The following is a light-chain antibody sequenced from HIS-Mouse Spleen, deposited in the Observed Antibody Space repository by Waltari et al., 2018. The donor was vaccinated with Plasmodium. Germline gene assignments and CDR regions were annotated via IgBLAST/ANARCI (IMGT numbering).Light chain of an antibody. CDR3: QQYDNLPPLFT. CDR1: QDISNY. CDR2: DAS. Sequence: IQMTQSPSSLSASVGDRVTITCQASQDISNYLNWYQQKPGKAPKLLIYDASNLETGVPERFSGSGSGTDFTFTISSLQPEDIATYYCQQYDNLPPLFTFGPGTKVDIK. J-gene: IGKJ3*01. V-gene: IGKV1-33*01.